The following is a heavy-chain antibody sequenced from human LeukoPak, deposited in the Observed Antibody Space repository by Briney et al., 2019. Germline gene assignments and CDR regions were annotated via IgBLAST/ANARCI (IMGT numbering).Heavy chain of an antibody. Sequence: SQTLSLTGTVSGGSISSGDYYWSWIRQPPGKGLEWIRYIYYSGSTYYNPSLKSRVTISVDTSKNQFSLKLSSVTAADTAVYYCARDPFPHAINYYDSSGYPWGQGTLVTVSS. CDR1: GGSISSGDYY. V-gene: IGHV4-30-4*08. CDR2: IYYSGST. D-gene: IGHD3-22*01. CDR3: ARDPFPHAINYYDSSGYP. J-gene: IGHJ5*02.